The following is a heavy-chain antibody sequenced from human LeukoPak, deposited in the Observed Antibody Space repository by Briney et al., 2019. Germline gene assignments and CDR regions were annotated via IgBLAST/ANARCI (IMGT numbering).Heavy chain of an antibody. CDR2: ISGSGGST. V-gene: IGHV3-23*01. J-gene: IGHJ4*02. CDR3: AREVWGFDY. D-gene: IGHD7-27*01. Sequence: GGSLRLSCAASGFTFSSYAMSWVRQAPATGLEWVSAISGSGGSTYYADSVKGRFTISRDNAKTSLYLQMNSLRAEDTAVYYCAREVWGFDYWGQGTLVTVSS. CDR1: GFTFSSYA.